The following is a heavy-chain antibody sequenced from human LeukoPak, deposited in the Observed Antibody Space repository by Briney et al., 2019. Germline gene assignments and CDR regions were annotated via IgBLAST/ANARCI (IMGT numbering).Heavy chain of an antibody. CDR2: IWYDGSTK. CDR3: ARVYWSIAAAGLFDY. CDR1: GFTFSSYG. D-gene: IGHD6-13*01. V-gene: IGHV3-33*01. Sequence: GGSLRLSCAASGFTFSSYGMHWVRQAPGKGLEWVAVIWYDGSTKYYADSVKRRFTISRDNSKNALYLQMNSLRAEDTAVYYCARVYWSIAAAGLFDYWGQGTLVTVSS. J-gene: IGHJ4*02.